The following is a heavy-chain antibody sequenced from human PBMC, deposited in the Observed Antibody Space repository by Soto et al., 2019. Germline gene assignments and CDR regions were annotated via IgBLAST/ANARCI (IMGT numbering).Heavy chain of an antibody. J-gene: IGHJ6*02. CDR3: ARETRYSSSWYEYYYYGMDV. Sequence: GGSLRLSCAASGFTFSSYWMSWVRQAPGKGLEWVANIKQDGSEKYYVDSVKGRFTISRDNAKNSLYLQMNSLRAEDTAVYYCARETRYSSSWYEYYYYGMDVWGQGTTVTVSS. D-gene: IGHD6-13*01. CDR2: IKQDGSEK. CDR1: GFTFSSYW. V-gene: IGHV3-7*05.